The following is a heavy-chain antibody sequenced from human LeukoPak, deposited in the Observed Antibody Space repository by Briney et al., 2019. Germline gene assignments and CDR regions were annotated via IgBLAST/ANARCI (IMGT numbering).Heavy chain of an antibody. V-gene: IGHV3-49*04. D-gene: IGHD1-14*01. CDR2: IRSKDFGRTT. CDR3: ARSITGTSWKYYFDH. Sequence: PGGSLRLSCTISGFTFEDYAMTWVRQAPGKGLEWVGFIRSKDFGRTTEYAASVKGRFTVSRDDSRGIAYLQMNSLKSEDTATYYCARSITGTSWKYYFDHWGQGTLITVSS. J-gene: IGHJ4*02. CDR1: GFTFEDYA.